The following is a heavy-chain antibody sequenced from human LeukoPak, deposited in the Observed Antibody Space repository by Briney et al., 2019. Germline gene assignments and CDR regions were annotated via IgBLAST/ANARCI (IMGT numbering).Heavy chain of an antibody. V-gene: IGHV3-30*04. J-gene: IGHJ6*04. Sequence: PGGSLRLSCAASGFTFSSYAMHWVRQAPGKGLEWVAVISYDGSNKYYADSVKARFTISRDNSKNTLYLQMNSLRAEDTAVYYCAREYCSSTSCYLFYYYYYGMDVWGKGTTVTVSS. CDR3: AREYCSSTSCYLFYYYYYGMDV. CDR1: GFTFSSYA. D-gene: IGHD2-2*01. CDR2: ISYDGSNK.